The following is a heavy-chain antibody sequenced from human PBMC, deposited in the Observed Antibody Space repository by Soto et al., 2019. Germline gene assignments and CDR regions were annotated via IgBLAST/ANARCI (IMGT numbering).Heavy chain of an antibody. CDR3: ARGSSGWPPRLDY. D-gene: IGHD6-19*01. V-gene: IGHV4-59*01. Sequence: QVQLQESGPGLVKPSETLSLNCTVSGGPISSYYWSWIRQSPGKGLVWIGYIYYSGSTNYNPSLKSRVTISVDTSKTQFSRELSSVTAADTAVYYCARGSSGWPPRLDYWGQGTLVTVSS. J-gene: IGHJ4*02. CDR1: GGPISSYY. CDR2: IYYSGST.